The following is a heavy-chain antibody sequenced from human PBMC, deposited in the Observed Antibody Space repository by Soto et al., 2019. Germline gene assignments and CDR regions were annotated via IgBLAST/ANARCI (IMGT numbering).Heavy chain of an antibody. D-gene: IGHD5-18*01. J-gene: IGHJ4*02. CDR2: IYHSGST. CDR3: ARGYGRNFDY. Sequence: PSETLSLTCAVSGGSISSGGYSWSWIRQPPGKGLEWIGYIYHSGSTNYNPSLKSRVTISVDTSKNQFSLKLSSVTAADTAVYFCARGYGRNFDYWGQGTLVTVSS. CDR1: GGSISSGGYS. V-gene: IGHV4-30-2*01.